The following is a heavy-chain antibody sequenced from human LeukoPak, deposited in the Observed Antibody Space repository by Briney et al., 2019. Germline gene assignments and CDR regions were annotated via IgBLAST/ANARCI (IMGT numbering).Heavy chain of an antibody. J-gene: IGHJ3*02. Sequence: GESLKISCKGSGYSFTSYWIGWLRQMPGKGLEWMGIIYPGDSDTRYSPSFLGQVTISADKSISTAYLQWSSLKASDTAMYYCVRSSSAWYPIVGATPDAFDIWGQGTMVTVSS. D-gene: IGHD1-26*01. V-gene: IGHV5-51*01. CDR2: IYPGDSDT. CDR3: VRSSSAWYPIVGATPDAFDI. CDR1: GYSFTSYW.